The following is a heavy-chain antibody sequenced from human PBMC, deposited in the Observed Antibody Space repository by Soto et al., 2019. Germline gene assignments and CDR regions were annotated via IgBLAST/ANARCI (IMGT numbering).Heavy chain of an antibody. Sequence: EVQLVDSGGDLVQPGGSLRLSCAASGFTLRTYGLSWVRQAPGKGLEWVANIDPDGSQKYYVDSVKGRFTISRDNAKNSLYLQMNSLRSEDTAVYYCARDMGPSGAYGYWGQGTLVTVSS. CDR1: GFTLRTYG. D-gene: IGHD1-26*01. J-gene: IGHJ4*02. V-gene: IGHV3-7*03. CDR3: ARDMGPSGAYGY. CDR2: IDPDGSQK.